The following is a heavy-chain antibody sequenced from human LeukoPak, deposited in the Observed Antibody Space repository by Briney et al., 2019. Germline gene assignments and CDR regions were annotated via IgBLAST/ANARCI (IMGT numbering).Heavy chain of an antibody. D-gene: IGHD3-10*01. CDR3: ARARRSYLTGSLDY. CDR1: GFTFSDYY. CDR2: ISSSGSTI. J-gene: IGHJ4*02. V-gene: IGHV3-11*01. Sequence: PGGSLRLSCAASGFTFSDYYMSWIRPAPGKGLEWVSYISSSGSTIYYADSVKGRFTISRDNAKNSLYLQMNSLRAEDTAVYYCARARRSYLTGSLDYWGQGTLVTVSS.